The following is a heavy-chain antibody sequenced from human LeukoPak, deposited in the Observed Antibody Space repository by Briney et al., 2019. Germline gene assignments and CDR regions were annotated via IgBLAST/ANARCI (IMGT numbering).Heavy chain of an antibody. Sequence: PSETLSLTCTVSSGSLGSYYWNWLRQPAGKGLEWVGHIFMSGSTDYNPSLKSRVTMSVDTSKNQFSLKLNSVTAADTAFYYCAREYSSSSGKALDYWGQGTLVTVSS. CDR2: IFMSGST. CDR1: SGSLGSYY. CDR3: AREYSSSSGKALDY. J-gene: IGHJ4*02. V-gene: IGHV4-4*07. D-gene: IGHD6-6*01.